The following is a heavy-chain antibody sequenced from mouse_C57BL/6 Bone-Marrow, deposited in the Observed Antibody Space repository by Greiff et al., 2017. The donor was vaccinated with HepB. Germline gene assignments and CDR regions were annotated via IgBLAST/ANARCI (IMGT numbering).Heavy chain of an antibody. CDR1: GYTFTSYW. D-gene: IGHD3-2*02. Sequence: QVQLQQSGAELVKPGASVKLSCKASGYTFTSYWMQWVKQRPGQGLEWIGEIDPSDSYTNYNQKFKGKATLTVDTSSSTAYMQLSSLTSEDSAVYYCARTAQALYYYAMDYWGQGTSVTVSS. CDR3: ARTAQALYYYAMDY. V-gene: IGHV1-50*01. CDR2: IDPSDSYT. J-gene: IGHJ4*01.